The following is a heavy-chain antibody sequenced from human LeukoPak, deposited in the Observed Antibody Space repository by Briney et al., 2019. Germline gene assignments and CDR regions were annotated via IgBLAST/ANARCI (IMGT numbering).Heavy chain of an antibody. CDR1: GFTFSSYW. CDR3: TSGESLLWSNDY. CDR2: IKQDGSEK. J-gene: IGHJ4*02. V-gene: IGHV3-7*01. D-gene: IGHD3-10*01. Sequence: GGSLRLSCAASGFTFSSYWMSWVRQAPGKGLEWVANIKQDGSEKYYVDSVKGRFTISRDNAKNSLYLQMNSLRAEDTAVYYCTSGESLLWSNDYWGQGTLSPSPQ.